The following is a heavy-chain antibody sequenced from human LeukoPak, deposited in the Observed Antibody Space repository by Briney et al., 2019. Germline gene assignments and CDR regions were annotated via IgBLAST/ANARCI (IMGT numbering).Heavy chain of an antibody. V-gene: IGHV1-2*02. J-gene: IGHJ4*02. CDR1: GYTFIGYY. CDR2: ININGGGT. CDR3: AREDSGSYSPFDY. Sequence: ASVKVSCKASGYTFIGYYIHWVRQAPGQGLEWMGFININGGGTKYAEKFQGRVLMTKDTSITTGYMELSGLRSDDTAMYFCAREDSGSYSPFDYWGQGTLSPSPQ. D-gene: IGHD1-26*01.